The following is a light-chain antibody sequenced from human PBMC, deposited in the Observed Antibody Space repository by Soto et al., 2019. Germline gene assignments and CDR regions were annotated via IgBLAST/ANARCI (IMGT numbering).Light chain of an antibody. CDR3: QQLNSAPFT. CDR1: QGISSR. CDR2: AAF. V-gene: IGKV1-27*01. J-gene: IGKJ3*01. Sequence: QMTQSPSSLSASVGDRVTITCRASQGISSRLAWYQQKPGEVPKLLIYAAFMLQSGVPSRFSASESGTDFTLTISSLQPEDVATYYCQQLNSAPFTFGPGTKVELK.